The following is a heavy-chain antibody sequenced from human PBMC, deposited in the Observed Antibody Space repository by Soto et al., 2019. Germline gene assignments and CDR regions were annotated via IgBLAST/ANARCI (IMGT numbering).Heavy chain of an antibody. CDR1: GYTFTTFG. D-gene: IGHD2-15*01. CDR2: ISADNGDT. J-gene: IGHJ2*01. CDR3: ARCYCSAGSCFTCWHFDL. V-gene: IGHV1-18*01. Sequence: QVQVVQSGAEVKKPGASVKVACKASGYTFTTFGMRWVRQAPGQGREWMGWISADNGDTNSAQKFQDRVTMTTDTSTNTAYMERRSLTSDDTAVYYCARCYCSAGSCFTCWHFDLWGRGTLVTVSS.